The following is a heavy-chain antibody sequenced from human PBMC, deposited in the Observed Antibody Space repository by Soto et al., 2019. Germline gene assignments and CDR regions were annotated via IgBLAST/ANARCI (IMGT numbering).Heavy chain of an antibody. J-gene: IGHJ4*02. CDR1: GFTFSSYA. V-gene: IGHV3-23*01. D-gene: IGHD6-19*01. CDR2: ISGSGGST. CDR3: SNLIAVAGQGLDY. Sequence: EVQLLESGGGLVQPGGSLRLSCAASGFTFSSYAMSWVRKAPGKGLEWVSAISGSGGSTYYADSVKGRFTISRDNSKNTLYLQMNGLRAEDTSVYYCSNLIAVAGQGLDYWGQGTLVTVSS.